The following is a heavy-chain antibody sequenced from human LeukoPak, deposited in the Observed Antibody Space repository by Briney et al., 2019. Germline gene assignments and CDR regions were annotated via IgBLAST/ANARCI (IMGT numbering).Heavy chain of an antibody. CDR1: GFTFSSYS. D-gene: IGHD2-15*01. J-gene: IGHJ4*02. CDR2: ITSSSSTI. CDR3: ARDYYCSGGSCYSHYFDY. V-gene: IGHV3-48*01. Sequence: GGSLRLSCVASGFTFSSYSMNWVRQAPGKGLEWVSYITSSSSTIYYADSVKGRFTISRDNAKNSLYLQMNSLRAEDTAVYYCARDYYCSGGSCYSHYFDYWGQGTLVTVSS.